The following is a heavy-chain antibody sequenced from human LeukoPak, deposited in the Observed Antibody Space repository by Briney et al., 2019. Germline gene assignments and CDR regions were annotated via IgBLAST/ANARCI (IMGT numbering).Heavy chain of an antibody. CDR1: VGSISSSGYY. CDR3: ARDGYGDYADY. J-gene: IGHJ4*02. V-gene: IGHV4-39*07. Sequence: SETLSLTCTVSVGSISSSGYYWGWIRQPPGKGLEWIGRIYTSGSPNYNPSLKSRVTMSVDTSQNQFSLKLSSVTAADTAVYYCARDGYGDYADYWGQGTLVTVSS. D-gene: IGHD4-17*01. CDR2: IYTSGSP.